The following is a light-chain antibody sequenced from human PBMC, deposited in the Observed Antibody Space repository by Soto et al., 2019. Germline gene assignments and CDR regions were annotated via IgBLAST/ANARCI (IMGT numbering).Light chain of an antibody. Sequence: EIVMTQSPATLLLSTGETATLSCRASQSVRKNLAWYQQKPGQAPRLLIYGTSNRATGIPDRFSGRGSGTDFTLTISRLEPEDSAVYYCQEYGSSPFTFGPGTKVDIK. CDR1: QSVRKN. CDR2: GTS. J-gene: IGKJ3*01. CDR3: QEYGSSPFT. V-gene: IGKV3-20*01.